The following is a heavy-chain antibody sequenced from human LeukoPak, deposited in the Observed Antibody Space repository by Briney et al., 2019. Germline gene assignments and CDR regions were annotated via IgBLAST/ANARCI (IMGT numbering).Heavy chain of an antibody. Sequence: QAGGSLRLSCAASDFTFSSYAMSWVRQAPGKGLEWVSAISGSGGSTYYADSVKGRFTISRDNSKNTLYLQMNSLRAEDTAVYYCAKDLGGIAAAGPWWGQGTLVTVSS. V-gene: IGHV3-23*01. CDR1: DFTFSSYA. J-gene: IGHJ4*02. D-gene: IGHD6-13*01. CDR2: ISGSGGST. CDR3: AKDLGGIAAAGPW.